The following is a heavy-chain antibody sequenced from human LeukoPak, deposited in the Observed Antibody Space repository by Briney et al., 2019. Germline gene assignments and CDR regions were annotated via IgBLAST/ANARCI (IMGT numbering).Heavy chain of an antibody. J-gene: IGHJ3*02. Sequence: GESLKISCKGSGYSFTTYWIGWVRQMPGKGLEWMGIIYPGDSDTRYSPSFQGQVTISADKSINTAYLQWSSLKASDTAMYYCASGEQQLPEAFDIWGQGTMVTVSS. CDR3: ASGEQQLPEAFDI. CDR2: IYPGDSDT. V-gene: IGHV5-51*01. D-gene: IGHD6-13*01. CDR1: GYSFTTYW.